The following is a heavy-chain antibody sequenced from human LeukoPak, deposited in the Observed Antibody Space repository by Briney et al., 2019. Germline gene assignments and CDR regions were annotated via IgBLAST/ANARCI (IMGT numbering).Heavy chain of an antibody. D-gene: IGHD2-8*01. Sequence: GGSLRLSCAASGFTFSSYWMHWVRQAPGKGLEWGSAISGSGGSTYYADSVKGRFTISRDNSKNTLYLQMNSLRAEDTAVYYCAKEDIVLMGALGYWGQGTLVTVSS. CDR1: GFTFSSYW. J-gene: IGHJ4*02. V-gene: IGHV3-23*01. CDR3: AKEDIVLMGALGY. CDR2: ISGSGGST.